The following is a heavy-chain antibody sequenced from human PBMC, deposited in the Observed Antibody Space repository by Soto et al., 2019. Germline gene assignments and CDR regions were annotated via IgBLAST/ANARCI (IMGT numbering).Heavy chain of an antibody. D-gene: IGHD1-1*01. CDR3: ARGGFAGTTGTTSYYGMDV. J-gene: IGHJ6*02. Sequence: WGSLRLACAASGVTFSSYAMSWFRQAPGKGLEWVSAISGSGGSTYYADSVKGRFTISRDNSKNTLYLQMNSLRAEDTAVYYCARGGFAGTTGTTSYYGMDVWGQGTTVTV. CDR2: ISGSGGST. CDR1: GVTFSSYA. V-gene: IGHV3-23*01.